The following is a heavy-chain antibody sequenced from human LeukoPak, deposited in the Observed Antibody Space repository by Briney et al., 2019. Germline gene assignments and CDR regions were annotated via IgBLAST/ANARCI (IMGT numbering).Heavy chain of an antibody. Sequence: GASVTVSFKGSGYTFTVYYMHWVRQAPGQGKEWMAWINPNSGGTYYAQNFHDRITMTRDTSNSTAYMELSRLRSDDTAIYYCARANALYCSSTSCLFDYWGQGTLVTVSS. V-gene: IGHV1-2*02. D-gene: IGHD2-2*01. CDR1: GYTFTVYY. CDR3: ARANALYCSSTSCLFDY. CDR2: INPNSGGT. J-gene: IGHJ4*02.